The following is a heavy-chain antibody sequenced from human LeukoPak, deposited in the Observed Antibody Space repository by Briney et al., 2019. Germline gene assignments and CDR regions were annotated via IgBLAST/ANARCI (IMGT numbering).Heavy chain of an antibody. J-gene: IGHJ4*02. D-gene: IGHD6-13*01. CDR3: AKDGGSSSWYYFDY. Sequence: GGSLRLSCAASGFTFSSYAMSWVRQAPGKGLEWVSAISGSGGSTCYADSVKGRFTISRDNSKNTLYLQMNSLRAEDTAVYYCAKDGGSSSWYYFDYWGQGTLVTVSS. CDR1: GFTFSSYA. V-gene: IGHV3-23*01. CDR2: ISGSGGST.